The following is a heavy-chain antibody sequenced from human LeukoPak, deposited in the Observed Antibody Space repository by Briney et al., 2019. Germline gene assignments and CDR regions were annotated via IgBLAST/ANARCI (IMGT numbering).Heavy chain of an antibody. CDR1: GYSISSGYY. Sequence: PSETLSLTCTVSGYSISSGYYWGWIRQPPGKGLEWIGSIYHSGSTYYNPSLKSRVTISVDTSKNQFSLKLSSVTAADTAVYYCARGEGATIYYYYYYMDVWGKGTTVTVSS. D-gene: IGHD1-26*01. CDR2: IYHSGST. V-gene: IGHV4-38-2*02. J-gene: IGHJ6*03. CDR3: ARGEGATIYYYYYYMDV.